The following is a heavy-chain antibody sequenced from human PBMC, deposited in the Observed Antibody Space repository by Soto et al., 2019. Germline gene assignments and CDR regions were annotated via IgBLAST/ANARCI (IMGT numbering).Heavy chain of an antibody. D-gene: IGHD3-22*01. CDR1: NGSISPNY. Sequence: SETLSLTCTVSNGSISPNYWSWIRQPPGKGLEWIGYIYYAGTTTYNPSLQSRVSISVDTSKSEVSLKLTSVTAADTAVYFCARLGAYYQAMDSWGQGTLVTVSS. CDR2: IYYAGTT. CDR3: ARLGAYYQAMDS. J-gene: IGHJ1*01. V-gene: IGHV4-59*08.